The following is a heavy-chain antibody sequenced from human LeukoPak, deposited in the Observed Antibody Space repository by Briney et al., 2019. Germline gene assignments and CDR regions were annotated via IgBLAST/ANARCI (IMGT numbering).Heavy chain of an antibody. Sequence: GGSLRLSCAASGFTFSSNYMIWVRQAPGKGLEWVSVIYSGGTTYYSDSVQGRFTISRENSKKRVYLKMNSLRAEDTAVYYCARGTIQLWWDYWGQGTLVTVSS. D-gene: IGHD5-18*01. V-gene: IGHV3-53*01. J-gene: IGHJ4*02. CDR3: ARGTIQLWWDY. CDR2: IYSGGTT. CDR1: GFTFSSNY.